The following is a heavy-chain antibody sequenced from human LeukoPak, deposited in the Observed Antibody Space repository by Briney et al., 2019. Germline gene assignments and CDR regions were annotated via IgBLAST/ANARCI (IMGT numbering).Heavy chain of an antibody. CDR2: ISPGGGTT. CDR3: TKVRSGSSNWALRVFDY. V-gene: IGHV3-23*01. CDR1: GFTFSNEA. D-gene: IGHD4-11*01. Sequence: GGSLRLSCAVSGFTFSNEAMGWVRQLRGGGLEWVSTISPGGGTTYYAESMKGRFTISRDNSKSTLYLEMNSLRVEDTAVYYCTKVRSGSSNWALRVFDYWGQGAQVTVSS. J-gene: IGHJ4*02.